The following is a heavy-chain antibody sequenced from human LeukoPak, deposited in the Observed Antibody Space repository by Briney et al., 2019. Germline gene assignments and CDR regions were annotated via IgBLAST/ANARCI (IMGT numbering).Heavy chain of an antibody. CDR1: GFTFSAYS. CDR2: IKQDGSEK. J-gene: IGHJ4*02. CDR3: ARDPGPRVPPGSYSDY. V-gene: IGHV3-7*01. D-gene: IGHD1-26*01. Sequence: GGSLRLSCAASGFTFSAYSMSWVRQAPGKGLEWVANIKQDGSEKYYVGSVKGRFTISRDNAKNSLYLQMNSLGAEDTAVYYCARDPGPRVPPGSYSDYWGQGTLVTVSS.